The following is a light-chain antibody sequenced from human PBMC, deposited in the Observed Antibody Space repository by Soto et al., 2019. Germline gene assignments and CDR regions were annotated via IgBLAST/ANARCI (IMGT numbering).Light chain of an antibody. V-gene: IGKV3-15*01. Sequence: TVLTQSPGTLSLSPGEGAALSFRASQSVTSNLAWYQQKPGQAPRLLIYSTSTRATGIPARFSGSGSGTEFTLTISSLQSEDFAVYFCQQYSGWPPAFGPGTKVDIK. CDR3: QQYSGWPPA. CDR1: QSVTSN. CDR2: STS. J-gene: IGKJ3*01.